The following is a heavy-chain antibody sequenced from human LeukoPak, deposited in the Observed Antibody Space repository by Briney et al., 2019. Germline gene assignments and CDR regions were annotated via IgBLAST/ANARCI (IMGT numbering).Heavy chain of an antibody. Sequence: PGRSLRLSCAASGFTFSTYGMHWARQAPGKGLEWVAVISYDGNNKYSPGSVKGRFTISRDNSKNTLYLQMNSLRAEDTAVYYCAKDYDVAAAGYYFDYWGQGTLVTVSS. CDR2: ISYDGNNK. J-gene: IGHJ4*02. CDR1: GFTFSTYG. CDR3: AKDYDVAAAGYYFDY. V-gene: IGHV3-30*18. D-gene: IGHD6-13*01.